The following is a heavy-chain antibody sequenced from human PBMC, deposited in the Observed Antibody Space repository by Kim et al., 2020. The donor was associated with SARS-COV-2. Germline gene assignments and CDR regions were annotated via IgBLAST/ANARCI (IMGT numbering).Heavy chain of an antibody. V-gene: IGHV3-30*04. CDR1: GSTFSSYA. CDR3: ARAGIEMATRQLGYFDY. CDR2: ISYDGSNK. D-gene: IGHD5-12*01. J-gene: IGHJ4*02. Sequence: GGSLRLSCAASGSTFSSYAVHWVLQAPGKGLEWVAVISYDGSNKYYADSVKGRFTISRDNSKNTLYLQMNSLRAEDTAVYFCARAGIEMATRQLGYFDYWGQGTLVTVSS.